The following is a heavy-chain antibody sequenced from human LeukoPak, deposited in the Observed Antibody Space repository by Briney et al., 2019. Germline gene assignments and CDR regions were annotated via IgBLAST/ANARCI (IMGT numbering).Heavy chain of an antibody. Sequence: GSLRLSCAASGFTFSSYGMHWVRQAPGKGLEWVAFIRYDGSNKYYADSVKGRFTFSRDNAKNSLYLQMNSLRAEDTAVYYCARAGRLQYGDYVAFDYWGQGTLVTVS. J-gene: IGHJ4*02. CDR1: GFTFSSYG. V-gene: IGHV3-30*02. CDR2: IRYDGSNK. CDR3: ARAGRLQYGDYVAFDY. D-gene: IGHD4-17*01.